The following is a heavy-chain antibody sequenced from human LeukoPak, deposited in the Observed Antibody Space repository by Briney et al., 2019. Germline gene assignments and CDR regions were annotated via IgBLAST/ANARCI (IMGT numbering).Heavy chain of an antibody. D-gene: IGHD7-27*01. Sequence: GGSLRLSCAASGFTFSSFWMHWVRQAPGTGLVWVPRINSDGSSTSYADSVKGRFTISRDNAKNTLSLQMNSLRAEDTAVYYCARERTGDPGTFDYWGQGTLVTVSS. CDR2: INSDGSST. CDR1: GFTFSSFW. V-gene: IGHV3-74*01. CDR3: ARERTGDPGTFDY. J-gene: IGHJ4*02.